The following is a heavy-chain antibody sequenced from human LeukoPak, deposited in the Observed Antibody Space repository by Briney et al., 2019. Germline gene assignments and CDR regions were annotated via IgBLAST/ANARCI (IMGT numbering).Heavy chain of an antibody. V-gene: IGHV4-59*08. CDR2: IYYSGST. CDR1: GGSISSYY. Sequence: PSETLSLTRTVSGGSISSYYWSWIRQPPGKGLEWIGYIYYSGSTNYNPSLKSRVTISVDTSKNQFSLKLSSVTAADTAVYYCARVVDSSTYYYDFWGQGTLVTVSS. CDR3: ARVVDSSTYYYDF. J-gene: IGHJ4*02. D-gene: IGHD3-22*01.